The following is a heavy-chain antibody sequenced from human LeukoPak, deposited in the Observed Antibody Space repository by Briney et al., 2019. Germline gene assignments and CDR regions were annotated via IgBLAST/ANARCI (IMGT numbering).Heavy chain of an antibody. Sequence: SLRLSCAASGFPFSTYGMHWVRQAPGRGLEWVAFIWYDGGNKYYAGSVKGRFTISRDSSKNTLYLQMNSLRVEDTAVYYCGKDFSYYDSSGSGPDYWGQGTLVTVSS. CDR2: IWYDGGNK. V-gene: IGHV3-33*06. J-gene: IGHJ4*02. D-gene: IGHD3-22*01. CDR3: GKDFSYYDSSGSGPDY. CDR1: GFPFSTYG.